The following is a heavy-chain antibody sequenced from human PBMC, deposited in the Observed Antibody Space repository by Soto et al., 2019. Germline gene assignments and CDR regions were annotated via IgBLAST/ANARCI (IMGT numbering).Heavy chain of an antibody. D-gene: IGHD3-10*01. CDR3: ARADYYGSGSIFDY. Sequence: SETLSLTCAVYGGSFSGYYWSWIRQPPGKGLEWIGEIYYSGSTNYNPSLKSRVTISVDTSKNQFSLKLSSVTAADTAVYYCARADYYGSGSIFDYWGQGTLVTVSS. J-gene: IGHJ4*02. CDR2: IYYSGST. V-gene: IGHV4-34*01. CDR1: GGSFSGYY.